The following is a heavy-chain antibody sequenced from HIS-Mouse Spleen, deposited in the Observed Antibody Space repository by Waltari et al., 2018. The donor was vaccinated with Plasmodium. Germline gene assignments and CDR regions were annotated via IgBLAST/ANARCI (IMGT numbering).Heavy chain of an antibody. CDR1: GGSISSYY. CDR2: IYYSGST. V-gene: IGHV4-59*08. Sequence: QVQLQESGPGLVKPSETLSLTCTVPGGSISSYYWRWIRQPPGKGLEWVGYIYYSGSTNYNPSLKSRVTISVDTSKNQFSLKLSSVTAADTAVYYCARLRYSYGYFDYWGQGTLVTVSS. CDR3: ARLRYSYGYFDY. D-gene: IGHD5-18*01. J-gene: IGHJ4*02.